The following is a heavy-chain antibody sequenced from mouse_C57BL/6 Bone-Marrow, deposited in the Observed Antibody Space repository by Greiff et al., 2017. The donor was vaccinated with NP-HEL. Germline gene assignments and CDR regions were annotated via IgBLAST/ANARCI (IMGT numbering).Heavy chain of an antibody. D-gene: IGHD1-1*01. CDR3: ARDHGSSYWYFDV. CDR1: GYTFTDYN. CDR2: INPNNGGT. Sequence: VQLQQSGPELVKPGASVKIPCKASGYTFTDYNMDWVKQSHGKSLEWIGDINPNNGGTIYNQKFKGKATLTVDKSSSTAYMELRSLTSEDTAVYYCARDHGSSYWYFDVWGTGTTVTVSS. V-gene: IGHV1-18*01. J-gene: IGHJ1*03.